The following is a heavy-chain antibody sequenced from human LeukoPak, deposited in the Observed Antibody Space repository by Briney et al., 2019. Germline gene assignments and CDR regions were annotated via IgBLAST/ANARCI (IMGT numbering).Heavy chain of an antibody. Sequence: GGSLRLSCAASGFTVSDDYMSWVRQAPGKGLEWVSVIYSGGTTDYADSVKGRFTISRDNSKNTLYLQMNSLRAEDTAVYYCARDGVWATFDYWGQRTLATVSS. D-gene: IGHD2-8*01. CDR3: ARDGVWATFDY. V-gene: IGHV3-66*01. CDR1: GFTVSDDY. J-gene: IGHJ4*02. CDR2: IYSGGTT.